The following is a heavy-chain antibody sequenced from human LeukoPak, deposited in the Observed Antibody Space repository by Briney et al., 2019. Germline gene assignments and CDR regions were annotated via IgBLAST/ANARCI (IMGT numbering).Heavy chain of an antibody. CDR3: ARHRFSAHDAFDI. CDR1: DGSISSSSYY. J-gene: IGHJ3*02. D-gene: IGHD3-10*01. V-gene: IGHV4-39*01. CDR2: IYYSGST. Sequence: SETLSLTCTVSDGSISSSSYYWGWIRQPPGKGLEWIGSIYYSGSTYYNPSLKSRVTISVDTSKNQFSLKLSSVTAADTAVYYCARHRFSAHDAFDIWGQGTMVTVSS.